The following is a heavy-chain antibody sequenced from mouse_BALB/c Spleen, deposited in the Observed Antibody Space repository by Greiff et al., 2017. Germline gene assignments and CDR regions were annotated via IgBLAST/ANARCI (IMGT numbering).Heavy chain of an antibody. Sequence: QVHVKQSGAELARPGASVKMSCKASGYTFTSYTMHWVKQRPGQGLEWIGYINPSSGSTNYNQKFKDKATLTADKSSSTAYMQLSSLTSEDSAVYYCASPYGNYNFDVWGAGTTVTVSS. V-gene: IGHV1-4*01. CDR2: INPSSGST. CDR3: ASPYGNYNFDV. J-gene: IGHJ1*01. D-gene: IGHD2-1*01. CDR1: GYTFTSYT.